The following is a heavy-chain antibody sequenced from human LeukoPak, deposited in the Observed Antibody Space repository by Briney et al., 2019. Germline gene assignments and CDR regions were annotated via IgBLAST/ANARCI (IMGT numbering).Heavy chain of an antibody. CDR3: ARCDSGGWFFDS. J-gene: IGHJ5*01. Sequence: SDPLSLPCAVSGRSFSLYSWNCTRHPTGKGLEWIGEINQSESTKYNPSIKSRVTISIDTSKSQFSMRLNSVPAADTALYYCARCDSGGWFFDSWGQGALVTVSS. V-gene: IGHV4-34*01. CDR1: GRSFSLYS. D-gene: IGHD6-19*01. CDR2: INQSEST.